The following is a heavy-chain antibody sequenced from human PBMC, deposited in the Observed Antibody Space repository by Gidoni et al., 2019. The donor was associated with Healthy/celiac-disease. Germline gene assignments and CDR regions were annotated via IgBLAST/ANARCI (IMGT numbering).Heavy chain of an antibody. CDR1: GFAFRSSW. CDR3: ARGRYCSGGSCYSGDAFDI. J-gene: IGHJ3*02. D-gene: IGHD2-15*01. CDR2: INSDGSST. V-gene: IGHV3-74*01. Sequence: SLLLFSAASGFAFRSSWMHLVRQAPGKGLVWVSRINSDGSSTRYADSVKGRFTISRDNAKNTLYLQMNSLRAEDTAVYYCARGRYCSGGSCYSGDAFDIWGQGTMVTVSS.